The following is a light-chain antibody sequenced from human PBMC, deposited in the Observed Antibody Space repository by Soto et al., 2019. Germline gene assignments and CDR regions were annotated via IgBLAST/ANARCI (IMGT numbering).Light chain of an antibody. CDR3: QQYHSYPYT. CDR2: KSS. J-gene: IGKJ2*01. V-gene: IGKV1-5*03. Sequence: DIQMTQSPSTLSASVGDRVTITCRASQSISSWLAWYQQKPGKAPKLLIYKSSSLESGVPSRFSGSGSGTEFTLNIICLQTDDFATDYCQQYHSYPYTFGQGTKLEIK. CDR1: QSISSW.